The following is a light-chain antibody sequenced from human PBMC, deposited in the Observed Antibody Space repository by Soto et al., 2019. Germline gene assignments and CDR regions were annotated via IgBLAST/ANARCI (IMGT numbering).Light chain of an antibody. J-gene: IGLJ1*01. V-gene: IGLV3-21*02. Sequence: SYELTQPPSVSVAPGQTARITCGGTNIGSKNVHWYQQKPGQAPVLVVHDDSDRPSGIPARFSGSNSGNTATLTISRVEAGDEAEYYCQVWDSSSDHHYVFGAGTKLTVL. CDR1: NIGSKN. CDR2: DDS. CDR3: QVWDSSSDHHYV.